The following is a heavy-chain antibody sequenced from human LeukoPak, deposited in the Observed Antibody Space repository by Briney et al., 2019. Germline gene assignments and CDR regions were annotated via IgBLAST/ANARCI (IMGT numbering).Heavy chain of an antibody. Sequence: ASVKVSCKASGCTFSSYGIHWLRQAPGQRLEWMGRINAGSDNTEYSQKFQGRVTITRDTSASTVYMELSSLRSEDTALYYCARDLWQRIFDYWGQGTLVTVSS. J-gene: IGHJ4*02. CDR2: INAGSDNT. CDR3: ARDLWQRIFDY. CDR1: GCTFSSYG. V-gene: IGHV1-3*01. D-gene: IGHD5-12*01.